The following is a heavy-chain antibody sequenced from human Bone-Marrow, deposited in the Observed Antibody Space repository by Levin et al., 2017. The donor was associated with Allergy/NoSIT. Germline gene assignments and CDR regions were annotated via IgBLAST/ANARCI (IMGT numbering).Heavy chain of an antibody. CDR1: GFTFSNSA. Sequence: AGGSLRLSCAASGFTFSNSAMSWVRQAPGKGLEWVSGISVNSVDTWNADSVKGRFTISRDNSRNTLYLQMNSLRVDDTAVYYCAKEGSSGGHYYYYYAMDVWGQGTTVTVSS. D-gene: IGHD2-15*01. J-gene: IGHJ6*02. V-gene: IGHV3-23*01. CDR2: ISVNSVDT. CDR3: AKEGSSGGHYYYYYAMDV.